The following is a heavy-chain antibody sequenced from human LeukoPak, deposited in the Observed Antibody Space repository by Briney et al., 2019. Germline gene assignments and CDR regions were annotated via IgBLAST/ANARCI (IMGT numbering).Heavy chain of an antibody. CDR2: IYYSGST. V-gene: IGHV4-39*01. J-gene: IGHJ3*02. Sequence: SETLSLTCTVSGGSISSTTYYWGWVRQPPGKGLEWIGTIYYSGSTYYNPSLKSRVTISVDTSKNQFSLKLSSVTAADTAVYYCARTGDPYAFDIWGQGTMVTVSS. D-gene: IGHD7-27*01. CDR1: GGSISSTTYY. CDR3: ARTGDPYAFDI.